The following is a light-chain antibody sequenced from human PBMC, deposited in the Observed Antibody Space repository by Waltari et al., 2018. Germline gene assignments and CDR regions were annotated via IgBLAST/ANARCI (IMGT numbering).Light chain of an antibody. CDR1: SSDVGGYNY. CDR2: DVS. V-gene: IGLV2-11*01. Sequence: QSALTQPRSVSGSPGQSVTISCTGTSSDVGGYNYVSWYQQHPGKAPKLMIYDVSKRPSGFPDRFSGSKSGNTTSLTISGLQAEDEADYYCCSYAGNYILYVFGTGTKVTVL. CDR3: CSYAGNYILYV. J-gene: IGLJ1*01.